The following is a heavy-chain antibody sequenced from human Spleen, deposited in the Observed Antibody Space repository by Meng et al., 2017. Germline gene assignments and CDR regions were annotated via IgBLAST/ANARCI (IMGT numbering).Heavy chain of an antibody. J-gene: IGHJ6*02. V-gene: IGHV3-74*01. D-gene: IGHD6-19*01. CDR3: ARDQGSSGWYSDGMDV. Sequence: GGSLRLSCAASGFTISSYWMHWVRQAPGKGLVWVSHVNSDGSRTSYADSVKGRFTISRDNAKHTLYLQMNSLRAEDTAVYYCARDQGSSGWYSDGMDVWGQGTTVTVSS. CDR1: GFTISSYW. CDR2: VNSDGSRT.